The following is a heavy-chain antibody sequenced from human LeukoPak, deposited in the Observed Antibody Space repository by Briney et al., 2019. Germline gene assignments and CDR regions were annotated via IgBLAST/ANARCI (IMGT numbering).Heavy chain of an antibody. Sequence: GGSLRLSCAASGFTVSSNYMSWVRQAPGKGLEWVSVIYTTSSTYYADSVKGRFTISRDDSKNTLYLQMNSLRAEDTAVYYCTRGWATGYSPYFYYYMDVWGKGTTVTVAS. V-gene: IGHV3-66*02. CDR2: IYTTSST. CDR3: TRGWATGYSPYFYYYMDV. CDR1: GFTVSSNY. D-gene: IGHD5-24*01. J-gene: IGHJ6*03.